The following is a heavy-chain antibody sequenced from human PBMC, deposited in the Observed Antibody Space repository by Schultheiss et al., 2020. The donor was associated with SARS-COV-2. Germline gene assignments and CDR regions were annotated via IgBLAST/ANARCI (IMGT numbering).Heavy chain of an antibody. D-gene: IGHD6-13*01. Sequence: SETLSLTCAISGDSVSSNSAAWNWIRQSPSRGLEWLGRTYYRSKWYNDYAVSVKSRITINPDTSKNQFSLQLNSVTPEDTAVYYCARAPTGIAAAGTGEYYFDYWGQGTLVTVSS. CDR1: GDSVSSNSAA. J-gene: IGHJ4*02. V-gene: IGHV6-1*01. CDR3: ARAPTGIAAAGTGEYYFDY. CDR2: TYYRSKWYN.